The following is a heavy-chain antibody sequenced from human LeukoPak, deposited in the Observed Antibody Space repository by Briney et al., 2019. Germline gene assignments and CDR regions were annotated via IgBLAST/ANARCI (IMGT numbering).Heavy chain of an antibody. J-gene: IGHJ5*02. CDR1: GFIFDDYG. Sequence: GGSLRLSCAASGFIFDDYGMSWVRQAPGKGLEWVSGINWNGGSTGYADSVKGRFTISRDNAKNSLYLQMNSLRAEDTAVYYCARDRNDYYGSVGGFDPWGQGTLVTVSS. D-gene: IGHD3-10*01. CDR3: ARDRNDYYGSVGGFDP. V-gene: IGHV3-20*04. CDR2: INWNGGST.